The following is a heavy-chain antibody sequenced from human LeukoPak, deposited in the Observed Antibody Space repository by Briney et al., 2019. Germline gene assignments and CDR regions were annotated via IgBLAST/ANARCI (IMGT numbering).Heavy chain of an antibody. CDR1: SGSIRSSHYY. CDR2: IYSSGST. D-gene: IGHD3-3*01. Sequence: PSETLSLTCTVSSGSIRSSHYYWGWIRQPPGKGLEWIGTIYSSGSTYNNPSLKSRVTMSMDTSKNQFSLKLTSVTAAETGVYSCARLSSKYYDFSSHIDYWGQGTLVTVSS. J-gene: IGHJ4*02. V-gene: IGHV4-39*01. CDR3: ARLSSKYYDFSSHIDY.